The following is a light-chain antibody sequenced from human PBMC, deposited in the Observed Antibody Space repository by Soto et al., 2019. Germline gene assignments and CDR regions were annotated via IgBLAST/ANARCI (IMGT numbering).Light chain of an antibody. Sequence: DIQMTQSPSTLSASVGDRVTITCRASQTINNWLAWYQQKPSEAPKLLMYRASNLADGVPSRFSGSGSGTEYTLTVSSLQPDDFASYYCQQYHIYATFGQGTRVEVK. CDR1: QTINNW. J-gene: IGKJ1*01. V-gene: IGKV1-5*03. CDR3: QQYHIYAT. CDR2: RAS.